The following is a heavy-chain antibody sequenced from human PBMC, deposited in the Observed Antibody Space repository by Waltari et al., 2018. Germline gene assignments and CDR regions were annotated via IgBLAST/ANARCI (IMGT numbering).Heavy chain of an antibody. V-gene: IGHV1-69*01. Sequence: QVQLVQSGAEVKKPGAPVKVSCKASGGTFSRNTIGWARQAPGHGLEWLGGIIPVFGTATYAERFQGRVTITADESTSTTYLELISLRSEDTAVYYCVTSRVGRPFWGQGTLVTVSS. CDR2: IIPVFGTA. CDR1: GGTFSRNT. D-gene: IGHD3-10*01. J-gene: IGHJ4*02. CDR3: VTSRVGRPF.